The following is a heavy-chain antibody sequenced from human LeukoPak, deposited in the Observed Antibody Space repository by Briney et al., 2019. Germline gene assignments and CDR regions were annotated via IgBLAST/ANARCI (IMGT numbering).Heavy chain of an antibody. CDR3: AILGDYDFDY. D-gene: IGHD4-17*01. Sequence: GSLRLSCAASGFTFSSYAMHWVRQAPGKGLEWVAVISYDGSNKYYADSVKGRFTISRDNSKNTLYLQMNSLRAEDTAVYYCAILGDYDFDYWGQGTLVTVS. V-gene: IGHV3-30-3*01. J-gene: IGHJ4*02. CDR2: ISYDGSNK. CDR1: GFTFSSYA.